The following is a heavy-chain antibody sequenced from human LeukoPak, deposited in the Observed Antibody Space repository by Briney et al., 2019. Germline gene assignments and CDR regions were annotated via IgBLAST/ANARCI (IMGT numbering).Heavy chain of an antibody. CDR2: IYTSGST. CDR3: ARDLYSLTGYNSYYYYYMDV. Sequence: SETLSLTCTVSGGSISSSGYYCGWIRQPPGKGLEWIGRIYTSGSTNYNPSLKSRVTMSVDTSKDQFSLKLSSVTAADTAVYYCARDLYSLTGYNSYYYYYMDVWGKGTTVTISS. CDR1: GGSISSSGYY. V-gene: IGHV4-39*07. D-gene: IGHD5-24*01. J-gene: IGHJ6*03.